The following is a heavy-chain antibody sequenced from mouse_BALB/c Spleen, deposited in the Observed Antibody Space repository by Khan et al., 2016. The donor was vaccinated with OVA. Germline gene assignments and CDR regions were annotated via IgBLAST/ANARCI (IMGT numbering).Heavy chain of an antibody. V-gene: IGHV14-3*02. J-gene: IGHJ4*01. CDR1: GFNIKDTY. D-gene: IGHD2-1*01. CDR3: ARNGNYLYAIDY. Sequence: EVQLQESGAELVKPGASVKLSCTASGFNIKDTYMHWVKQRPEQGLEWIGRIDPANGNTKYDPKFQGKATITADTSSNTAYLQLSSLTSEDTAVYYCARNGNYLYAIDYWGQGTSVTVSS. CDR2: IDPANGNT.